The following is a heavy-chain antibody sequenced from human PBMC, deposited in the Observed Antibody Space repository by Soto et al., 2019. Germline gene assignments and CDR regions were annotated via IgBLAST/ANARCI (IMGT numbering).Heavy chain of an antibody. V-gene: IGHV1-3*01. CDR3: VRDSSGYSYTNFDY. CDR2: INAGNGNT. D-gene: IGHD3-22*01. CDR1: GYTFTTYT. J-gene: IGHJ4*02. Sequence: ASVKVSCKASGYTFTTYTMHWVRQAPGQRLEWMGWINAGNGNTKYSQKFQGRVTITRDTSASTAYMELSSLRSEDTAVYYCVRDSSGYSYTNFDYWGQGTLVTVS.